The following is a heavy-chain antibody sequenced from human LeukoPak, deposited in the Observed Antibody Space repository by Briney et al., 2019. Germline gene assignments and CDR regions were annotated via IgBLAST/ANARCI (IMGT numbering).Heavy chain of an antibody. CDR1: GYTFTGHY. V-gene: IGHV1-2*02. D-gene: IGHD6-13*01. J-gene: IGHJ2*01. CDR2: INPKNGGR. CDR3: ARSAGTSIAAAGGRGWYFDL. Sequence: AAVKVSCKASGYTFTGHYIHWVRQAPGQGLEWMGWINPKNGGRDYPQKFQGRVTMTRDTSASTTYLELSRLRSDDTAVYYCARSAGTSIAAAGGRGWYFDLWGRGTLVTVSS.